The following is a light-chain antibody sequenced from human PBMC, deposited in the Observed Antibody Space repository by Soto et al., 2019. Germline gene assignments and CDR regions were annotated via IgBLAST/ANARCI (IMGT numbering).Light chain of an antibody. J-gene: IGLJ3*02. CDR3: EAWDDSLSGWV. Sequence: QSVLTQSPSASVTPGQRVTISCSGSSSNIGSNNVHWYQQLPGAAPKLLIYNNYQRPSGVPDRFSGSKSGTSASLAISGLQSEDEADYYCEAWDDSLSGWVFGGGTQLTVL. CDR1: SSNIGSNN. CDR2: NNY. V-gene: IGLV1-44*01.